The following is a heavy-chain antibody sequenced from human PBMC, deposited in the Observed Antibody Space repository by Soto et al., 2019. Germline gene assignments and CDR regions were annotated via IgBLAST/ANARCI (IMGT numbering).Heavy chain of an antibody. J-gene: IGHJ4*02. CDR3: ASHFGGSYAQGTLDY. V-gene: IGHV4-39*01. CDR1: GGSISSSSYY. D-gene: IGHD1-26*01. Sequence: QLQLQESGPGLVKPSETLSLTCTVSGGSISSSSYYWGWIRQPPGKGLEWSGSIYYSGSTYYNPSLKSRVTISVDTSKNQFSLKLSSVTAADTAVYYCASHFGGSYAQGTLDYWGQGTLVTVSS. CDR2: IYYSGST.